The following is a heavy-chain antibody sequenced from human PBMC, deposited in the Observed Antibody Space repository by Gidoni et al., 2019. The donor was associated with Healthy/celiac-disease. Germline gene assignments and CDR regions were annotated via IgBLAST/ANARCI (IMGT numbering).Heavy chain of an antibody. Sequence: EVQLVESGGGLVKPGGSMRLSCADSGFTFSSYSMNWVRQAPGKGLELVSSISSSSSYIYYADSVKGRFTISRDNAKNSLYLQMNSLRAEDTAVYYCARCIFADCYFDYWGQGTLVTVSS. V-gene: IGHV3-21*01. CDR1: GFTFSSYS. J-gene: IGHJ4*02. CDR3: ARCIFADCYFDY. D-gene: IGHD2-21*01. CDR2: ISSSSSYI.